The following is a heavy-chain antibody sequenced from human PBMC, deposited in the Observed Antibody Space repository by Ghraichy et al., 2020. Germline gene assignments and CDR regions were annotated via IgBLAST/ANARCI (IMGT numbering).Heavy chain of an antibody. CDR3: ARNVPVTEWGF. CDR2: MYSDGSA. CDR1: GVTVGNNY. J-gene: IGHJ4*03. V-gene: IGHV3-66*01. D-gene: IGHD4-17*01. Sequence: GGSLRLTCEASGVTVGNNYFTWVRQAPGKGREWVALMYSDGSAYYIDSVKGRFIISRDRFKNTVYLQMNSLRTDDTAVYYCARNVPVTEWGFWGQGTLVTVSS.